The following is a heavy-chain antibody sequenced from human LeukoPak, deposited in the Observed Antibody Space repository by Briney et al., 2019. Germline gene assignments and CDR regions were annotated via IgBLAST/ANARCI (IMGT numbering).Heavy chain of an antibody. CDR1: GGSISSSSYY. D-gene: IGHD3-10*01. J-gene: IGHJ5*02. CDR3: ARDRLGSGSFNWFDP. CDR2: IYYSGST. Sequence: SETLSLTCTVSGGSISSSSYYWGWIRQPPGKGLGGIGSIYYSGSTYYNPSLKGRVTISVDTSKNQFSLKLSSVTAADTAVYYCARDRLGSGSFNWFDPWGQGTLVTVFS. V-gene: IGHV4-39*07.